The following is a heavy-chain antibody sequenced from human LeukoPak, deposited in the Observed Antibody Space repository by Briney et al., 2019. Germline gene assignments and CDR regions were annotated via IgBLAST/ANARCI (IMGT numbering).Heavy chain of an antibody. CDR2: IYYSGST. D-gene: IGHD2/OR15-2a*01. CDR3: ARCLSRCNNGFDI. V-gene: IGHV4-59*01. J-gene: IGHJ3*02. Sequence: SETLSLTYSVSGASISGYYWSWIRQPPGKGLEWFGHIYYSGSTTYNPSLKSRVTISVDSSKNQFSLRLSSVTAADTAVYYCARCLSRCNNGFDIWGQGTMVTVSS. CDR1: GASISGYY.